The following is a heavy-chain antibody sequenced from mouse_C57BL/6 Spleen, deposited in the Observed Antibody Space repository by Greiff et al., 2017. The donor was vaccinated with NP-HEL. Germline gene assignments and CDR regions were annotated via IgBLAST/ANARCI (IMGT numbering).Heavy chain of an antibody. D-gene: IGHD2-5*01. CDR2: ISYDGSN. Sequence: DVKLQESGPGLVKPSQSLSLTCSVTGYSITSGYYWNWIRQFPGNKLEWMGYISYDGSNNYNPSLKNRISITRDPSKNQFFLKLNSVTTEDTATYYCAEVDYSNTWFAYWGQGTLVTVSA. V-gene: IGHV3-6*01. CDR1: GYSITSGYY. CDR3: AEVDYSNTWFAY. J-gene: IGHJ3*01.